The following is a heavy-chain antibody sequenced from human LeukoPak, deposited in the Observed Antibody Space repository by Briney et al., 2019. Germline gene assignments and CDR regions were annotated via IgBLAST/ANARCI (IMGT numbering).Heavy chain of an antibody. V-gene: IGHV3-66*01. Sequence: GGSLRLSCAPSGFTVRSNYMSWVRQAPGKGLEWVSVIYSGGSTYYADSVKGRFTIPRDSSKDTLYLQMNSLRAEDTAVYYCARDSCTNGVCYYFDNWGQGTLVTVSS. CDR1: GFTVRSNY. CDR2: IYSGGST. J-gene: IGHJ4*02. D-gene: IGHD2-8*01. CDR3: ARDSCTNGVCYYFDN.